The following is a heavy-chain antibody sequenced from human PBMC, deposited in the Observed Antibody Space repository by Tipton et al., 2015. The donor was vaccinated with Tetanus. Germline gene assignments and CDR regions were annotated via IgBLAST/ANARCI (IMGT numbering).Heavy chain of an antibody. J-gene: IGHJ4*02. Sequence: SLRLSCAASGFTFSSYAMSWVRQAPGKGLEWVSAISGSGGSTYYADSVKGRFTISRDNSKNTLYLQMNSLRAEDTAVYYCARESGDGYKSGTFDYWGQGTLVTVSS. CDR3: ARESGDGYKSGTFDY. D-gene: IGHD5-24*01. V-gene: IGHV3-23*01. CDR1: GFTFSSYA. CDR2: ISGSGGST.